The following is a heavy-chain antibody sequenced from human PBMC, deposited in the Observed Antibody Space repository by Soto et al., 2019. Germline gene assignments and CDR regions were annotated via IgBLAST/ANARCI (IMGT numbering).Heavy chain of an antibody. CDR3: AIRTGQLAIISEFDGDWFFEV. CDR2: INPNSGGT. CDR1: GDTFTTYD. J-gene: IGHJ2*01. D-gene: IGHD2-2*01. V-gene: IGHV1-2*02. Sequence: ASVKVSCKASGDTFTTYDINWVRQATGHGLEWMGWINPNSGGTNLAQRFQGRVTMTSDTSINTAYMELSSLRSDDTAVYYCAIRTGQLAIISEFDGDWFFEVWGRGTLVTVSS.